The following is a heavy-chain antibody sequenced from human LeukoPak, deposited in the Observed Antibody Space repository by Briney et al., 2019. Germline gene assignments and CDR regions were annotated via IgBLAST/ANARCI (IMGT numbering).Heavy chain of an antibody. CDR2: IYTSGST. V-gene: IGHV4-4*07. CDR3: AITYCSGGSCYSGWFDP. J-gene: IGHJ5*02. Sequence: SETLSLTCTVSGGSISSYYWSWIRQPAGKGLEWIGRIYTSGSTNYNPSLKSRVTMSVDTSKNQFSLKLSSVTAADTAVYYCAITYCSGGSCYSGWFDPWGQGALVTVSS. CDR1: GGSISSYY. D-gene: IGHD2-15*01.